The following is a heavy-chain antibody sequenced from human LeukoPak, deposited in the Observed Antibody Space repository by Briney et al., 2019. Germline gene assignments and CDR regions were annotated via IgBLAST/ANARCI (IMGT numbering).Heavy chain of an antibody. Sequence: PGGSLRLSCAASGFTFSSYGMHWVRQAPGKGLEWVAVISYDGSNKYYADSVKGRFTISRDNSKNTLYLQMNSLRAEDTAVYYCAKDRWELLGYYYYYGMDVWGQGTTVTVSS. CDR3: AKDRWELLGYYYYYGMDV. CDR2: ISYDGSNK. V-gene: IGHV3-30*18. CDR1: GFTFSSYG. D-gene: IGHD1-26*01. J-gene: IGHJ6*02.